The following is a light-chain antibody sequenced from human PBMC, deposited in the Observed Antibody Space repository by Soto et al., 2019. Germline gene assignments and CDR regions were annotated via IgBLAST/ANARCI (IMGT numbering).Light chain of an antibody. CDR1: QSVSSSY. V-gene: IGKV3-20*01. CDR2: GAS. CDR3: QQYASSPVYT. Sequence: EIVLTQSPGTLSLSPGERATLSCRASQSVSSSYLAWYQQKPGQSPRLLIYGASSRATGIPDRFSGSGSGPDFTLTISRLEPEDFSVYYCQQYASSPVYTFGQGTNLEIK. J-gene: IGKJ2*01.